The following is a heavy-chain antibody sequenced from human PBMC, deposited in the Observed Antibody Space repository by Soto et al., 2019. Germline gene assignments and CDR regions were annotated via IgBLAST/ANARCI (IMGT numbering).Heavy chain of an antibody. CDR1: GGSFSGYY. Sequence: PSETLCLTCAVYGGSFSGYYWSWIRQPPGKGLEWIGEINHSGSTNYNPSLKSRVTISVDTSKNQFSLKLSSVTAADTAVYYCASLKSSIAARPGYWGQGTLVTVSS. D-gene: IGHD6-6*01. CDR3: ASLKSSIAARPGY. J-gene: IGHJ4*02. CDR2: INHSGST. V-gene: IGHV4-34*01.